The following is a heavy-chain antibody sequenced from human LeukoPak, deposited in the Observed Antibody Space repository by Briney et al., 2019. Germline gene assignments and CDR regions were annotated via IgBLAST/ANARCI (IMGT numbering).Heavy chain of an antibody. Sequence: PSETLSLTCAVSGGSISSSNWWSWVRPPPGKGLEWIGEIYHSGSTNYNPSLKSRVTISVDKSKNQFSLKLSSVTAADTAVYYCARQPLGYCSGGSCYSGEIDYWGQGTLVTVSS. D-gene: IGHD2-15*01. CDR3: ARQPLGYCSGGSCYSGEIDY. J-gene: IGHJ4*02. V-gene: IGHV4-4*02. CDR1: GGSISSSNW. CDR2: IYHSGST.